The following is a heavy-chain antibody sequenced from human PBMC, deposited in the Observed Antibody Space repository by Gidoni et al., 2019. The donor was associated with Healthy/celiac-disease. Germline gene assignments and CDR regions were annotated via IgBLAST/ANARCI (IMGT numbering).Heavy chain of an antibody. CDR3: ARGVSDIVVVVAATLLHDAFDI. Sequence: QVQLQQWGAGLLKPSETLSLTCAVYGGAFSGYSWRWFRQPPGKVLDWIGEINHSGSTNYNPSLKSRVTISVDTSKNQFSLKLSSVTAADTAVYYCARGVSDIVVVVAATLLHDAFDIWGQGTMVTVSS. V-gene: IGHV4-34*01. D-gene: IGHD2-15*01. J-gene: IGHJ3*02. CDR1: GGAFSGYS. CDR2: INHSGST.